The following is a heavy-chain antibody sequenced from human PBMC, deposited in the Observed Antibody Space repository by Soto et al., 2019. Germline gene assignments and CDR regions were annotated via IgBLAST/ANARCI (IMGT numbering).Heavy chain of an antibody. J-gene: IGHJ6*02. CDR3: AREYTAWPLAYGLDV. CDR1: GFTFISSF. CDR2: INQDGGGT. V-gene: IGHV3-7*01. D-gene: IGHD2-2*02. Sequence: LRLSCVASGFTFISSFMGWVRQAPGKGLEWVANINQDGGGTYYVDSVEGRFTISRDNAENSVSLQMNSLRAEDTAVYYCAREYTAWPLAYGLDVWGQGTTVTVSS.